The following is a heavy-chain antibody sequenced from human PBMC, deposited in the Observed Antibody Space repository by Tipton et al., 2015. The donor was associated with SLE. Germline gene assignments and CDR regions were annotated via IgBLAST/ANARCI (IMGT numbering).Heavy chain of an antibody. CDR1: GFIFSSYG. CDR2: ISGSGYRT. J-gene: IGHJ4*02. CDR3: SKDRQWLALGQFDS. V-gene: IGHV3-23*01. Sequence: SLRLSCSASGFIFSSYGMSWVWQAPGKGLEWVSAISGSGYRTYYADSVKGRFTIPRDNSKKTLYLQMTSLRAEETAVYFCSKDRQWLALGQFDSWGQGTLVTVSS. D-gene: IGHD6-19*01.